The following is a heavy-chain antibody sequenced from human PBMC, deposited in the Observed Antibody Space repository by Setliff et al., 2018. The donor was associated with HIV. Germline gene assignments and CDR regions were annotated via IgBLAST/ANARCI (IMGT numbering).Heavy chain of an antibody. Sequence: SETLSLTCTVSGDSISTLNFWSWIRQPPGKGLEWIGNIYHSGSTSYNPALKSRVTISVDTSKNQFSLKLTSVTAVDTAIYYCARWPGRAPDYWGQGTLVTVSS. CDR1: GDSISTLNF. CDR3: ARWPGRAPDY. CDR2: IYHSGST. D-gene: IGHD3-10*01. V-gene: IGHV4-38-2*02. J-gene: IGHJ4*02.